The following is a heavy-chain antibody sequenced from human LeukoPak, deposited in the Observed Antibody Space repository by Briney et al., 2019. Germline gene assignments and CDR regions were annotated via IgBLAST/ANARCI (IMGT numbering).Heavy chain of an antibody. CDR1: GGSISSGGYY. CDR3: ARGVDFWSGYYTLYYYYGMDV. J-gene: IGHJ6*02. Sequence: SETLSLTCAVSGGSISSGGYYWSWIRQPPGKGLEWIGEINHSGSTNYNPSLKSRVTISVDTSKNQFSLKLSSVTAADTAVYYCARGVDFWSGYYTLYYYYGMDVWGQGTTVTVSS. CDR2: INHSGST. V-gene: IGHV4-34*01. D-gene: IGHD3-3*01.